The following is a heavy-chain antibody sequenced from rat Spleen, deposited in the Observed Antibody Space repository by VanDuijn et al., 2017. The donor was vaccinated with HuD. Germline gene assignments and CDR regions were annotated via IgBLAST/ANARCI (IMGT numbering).Heavy chain of an antibody. CDR3: ARRSWGYPFKY. V-gene: IGHV5-25*01. CDR2: ISSGGDSI. Sequence: EVQLVESGGGLVQPGRSMKLSCTVSGFTFSNYYMAWVRQAPTKGLEWVASISSGGDSIYYRHSVKGRFIISRDNSKSTLYLQMDRLRSEDTATDYCARRSWGYPFKYWGQGVMVTVSS. J-gene: IGHJ2*01. D-gene: IGHD4-3*01. CDR1: GFTFSNYY.